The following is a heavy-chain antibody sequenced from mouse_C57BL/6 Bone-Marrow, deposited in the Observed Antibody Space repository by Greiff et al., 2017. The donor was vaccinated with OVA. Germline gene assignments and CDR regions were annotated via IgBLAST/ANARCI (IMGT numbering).Heavy chain of an antibody. V-gene: IGHV1-7*01. CDR2: INPSSGYT. CDR3: ARWFSWFAY. D-gene: IGHD2-2*01. Sequence: QVQLQQSGAELAKPGASVKLSCKASGYTFTGYCMHWVKQRPGQGLAWIGYINPSSGYTKYTQKFKAKATLTADTSSSTAYMQLISLTYADAAVDYCARWFSWFAYWGQGTLVTVSA. J-gene: IGHJ3*01. CDR1: GYTFTGYC.